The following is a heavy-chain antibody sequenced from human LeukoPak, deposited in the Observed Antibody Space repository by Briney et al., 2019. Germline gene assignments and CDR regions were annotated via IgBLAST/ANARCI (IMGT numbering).Heavy chain of an antibody. CDR3: TKVSRRYDILTGYYINYYYYGMDV. V-gene: IGHV3-23*01. J-gene: IGHJ6*02. Sequence: PGGSLRLSCAASGFTFSSYAMSWVRQAPGKGLEWVSAISGSGGSTYYADSVKGRFTISRDNSKNTLYLQMNSLIAEDTAVYYCTKVSRRYDILTGYYINYYYYGMDVWGQGTTVTVSS. D-gene: IGHD3-9*01. CDR2: ISGSGGST. CDR1: GFTFSSYA.